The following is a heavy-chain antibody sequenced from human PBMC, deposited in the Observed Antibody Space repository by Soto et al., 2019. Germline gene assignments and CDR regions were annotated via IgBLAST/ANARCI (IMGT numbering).Heavy chain of an antibody. D-gene: IGHD3-22*01. CDR1: GGTFSSYA. CDR2: IIPIFGTA. CDR3: ARSPPQDTLYYYDKDRHFDY. J-gene: IGHJ4*02. Sequence: QVQLVQSGAEVKKPGSSVKVSCKASGGTFSSYAISWVRQAPGQGLEWMGGIIPIFGTANYAQKFQGRVTIPADESTSTAYMELSSLRSEDTAVYYCARSPPQDTLYYYDKDRHFDYWGQGTLVTVSS. V-gene: IGHV1-69*01.